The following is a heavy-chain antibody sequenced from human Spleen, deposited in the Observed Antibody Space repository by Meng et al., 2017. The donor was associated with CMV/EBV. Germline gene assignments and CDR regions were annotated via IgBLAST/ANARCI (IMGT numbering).Heavy chain of an antibody. CDR1: GGSISSYY. CDR3: ASGFTMVRGVPDWYFDL. Sequence: QVQLQQWVAGLLKPSETLSLTCTVSGGSISSYYWSWIRQPAGKGLEWIGRIYTSGSTNYNPSLKSRVTISVDTSKNQFSLKLSSVTAADTAVYYCASGFTMVRGVPDWYFDLWGRGTLVTVSS. V-gene: IGHV4-59*10. J-gene: IGHJ2*01. D-gene: IGHD3-10*01. CDR2: IYTSGST.